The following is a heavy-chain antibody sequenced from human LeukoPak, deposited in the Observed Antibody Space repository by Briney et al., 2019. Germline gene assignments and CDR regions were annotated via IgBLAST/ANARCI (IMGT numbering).Heavy chain of an antibody. V-gene: IGHV4-59*01. J-gene: IGHJ4*02. D-gene: IGHD2-15*01. CDR3: ARDSGPIFDY. CDR2: IYYSGST. Sequence: SETLSLTCTVSGGSTSSYYWSWIRQPPGKGLEWIGYIYYSGSTNYNPSLKSRVTISVDTSKNQFSLKLSSVTAADTAVYYCARDSGPIFDYWGQGTLVTVSS. CDR1: GGSTSSYY.